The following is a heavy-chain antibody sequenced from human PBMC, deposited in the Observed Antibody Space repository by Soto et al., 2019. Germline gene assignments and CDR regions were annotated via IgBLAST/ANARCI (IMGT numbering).Heavy chain of an antibody. J-gene: IGHJ6*02. CDR1: GYTFTGYY. CDR3: ARDIGGDFWSPPDPPYYYYGMDV. Sequence: ASVKVSCKASGYTFTGYYMHWVRQAPGQGLEWMGWINPNSGGTNYAQKFQGWVTMTRDTSISTAYMELSRLRSDDTAVYYCARDIGGDFWSPPDPPYYYYGMDVWGQGTTVTVSS. V-gene: IGHV1-2*04. CDR2: INPNSGGT. D-gene: IGHD3-3*01.